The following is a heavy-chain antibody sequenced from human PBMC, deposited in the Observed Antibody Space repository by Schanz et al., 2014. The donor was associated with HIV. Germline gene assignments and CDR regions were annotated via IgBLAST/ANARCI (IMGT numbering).Heavy chain of an antibody. CDR2: TIRGTNI. CDR3: ARSPFNAMDV. V-gene: IGHV3-48*02. CDR1: GFTLKSFT. Sequence: EVQLVESGGGLAQPGGSLRLSCAASGFTLKSFTMNWVRQSPGKGLEWISTIRGTNIFYADSVIARFTVTRDDAQNSLHLHMNSLRDEDTAVYYCARSPFNAMDVWGQGTPVIVSS. J-gene: IGHJ6*02.